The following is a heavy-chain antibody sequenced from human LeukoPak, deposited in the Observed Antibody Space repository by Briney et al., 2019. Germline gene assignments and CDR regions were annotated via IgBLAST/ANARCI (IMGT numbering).Heavy chain of an antibody. V-gene: IGHV3-23*01. D-gene: IGHD6-19*01. CDR2: ISGSGGST. CDR1: GFTFSSYA. CDR3: ARFIAVASYFDY. J-gene: IGHJ4*02. Sequence: GGSLRLSCAASGFTFSSYAMSWVRQAPGKGLEWVSAISGSGGSTYYADSVKGRFTISRDNSKNTLYLQMNSLRAEDTAVYYCARFIAVASYFDYWGQGTLVTVSS.